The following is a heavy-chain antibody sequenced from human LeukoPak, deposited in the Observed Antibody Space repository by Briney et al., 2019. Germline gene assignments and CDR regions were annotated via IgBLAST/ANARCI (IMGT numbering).Heavy chain of an antibody. D-gene: IGHD1-26*01. CDR1: GYTFTGYY. CDR2: INPNSGGT. J-gene: IGHJ5*02. V-gene: IGHV1-2*02. CDR3: ARDVGPPRGVGNWFDP. Sequence: GASVKVSCKASGYTFTGYYMHWVRQAPGQGLEWMGWINPNSGGTNYAQKFQGRVTMTRDTSISTAYMELSRPRSDDTAVYYCARDVGPPRGVGNWFDPWGQGTLVTVSS.